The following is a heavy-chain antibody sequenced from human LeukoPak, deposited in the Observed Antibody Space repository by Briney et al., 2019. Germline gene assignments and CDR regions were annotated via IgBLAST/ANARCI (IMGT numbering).Heavy chain of an antibody. Sequence: GASVKVSCKASGGTFSSYAISWVRQAPGQGLEWMGGIIPIFGTANYAQKFQGRVTMTRDMSTSTVYMELSSLRSEGTAVYYCARAGLVGATTSRYYYYYMDVWGKGTTVTVSS. CDR3: ARAGLVGATTSRYYYYYMDV. V-gene: IGHV1-69*05. D-gene: IGHD1-26*01. J-gene: IGHJ6*03. CDR1: GGTFSSYA. CDR2: IIPIFGTA.